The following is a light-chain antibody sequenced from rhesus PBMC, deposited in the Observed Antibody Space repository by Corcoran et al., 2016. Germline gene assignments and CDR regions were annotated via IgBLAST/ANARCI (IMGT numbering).Light chain of an antibody. V-gene: IGKV1-28*01. Sequence: DIQMTQSPSSLSASVGDTVTITCRASQGISSYLNWFQQKPGKDPKLLIYAASSLESGVPSRVSGSGSGTEFTLTISSLQPEDFAAYYWLQHNSYPYSVGQGTKVEIK. CDR2: AAS. CDR1: QGISSY. CDR3: LQHNSYPYS. J-gene: IGKJ2*01.